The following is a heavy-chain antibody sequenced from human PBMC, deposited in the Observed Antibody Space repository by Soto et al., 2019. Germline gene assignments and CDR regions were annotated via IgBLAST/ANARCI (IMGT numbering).Heavy chain of an antibody. D-gene: IGHD3-22*01. J-gene: IGHJ1*01. CDR2: IDPSDSQT. Sequence: GESLKISCKGSGYSFAGYWITWVRQKPGKGLEWMGRIDPSDSQTYYSPSFRGHVTISATKSITTVFLQWSSLRASDTAMYYCARQIYYSDTGPHFPYSSDSWGPAPSVTLS. V-gene: IGHV5-10-1*01. CDR3: ARQIYYSDTGPHFPYSSDS. CDR1: GYSFAGYW.